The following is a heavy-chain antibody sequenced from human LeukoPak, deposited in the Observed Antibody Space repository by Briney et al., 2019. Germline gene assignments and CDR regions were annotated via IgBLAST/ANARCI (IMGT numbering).Heavy chain of an antibody. V-gene: IGHV1-2*02. J-gene: IGHJ6*03. D-gene: IGHD2-21*01. Sequence: ASVKVSCKASGYSFTYYYMHWVRQAPGQGLEWMGWINPHSGVTNSAQRFQGRIIMTRDTSINAAYMELSRLRSDETAVYYCARGGTVFRLVVGPPQYFMDVWGEGTTVTVSS. CDR3: ARGGTVFRLVVGPPQYFMDV. CDR1: GYSFTYYY. CDR2: INPHSGVT.